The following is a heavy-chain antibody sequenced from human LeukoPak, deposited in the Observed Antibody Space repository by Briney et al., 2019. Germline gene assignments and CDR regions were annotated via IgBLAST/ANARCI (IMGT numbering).Heavy chain of an antibody. CDR3: CGARTAQLFYC. D-gene: IGHD1-26*01. J-gene: IGHJ4*02. Sequence: PSETLSLTCTVSGCSISSYDRSWIRQPPGKGLEWIGYIYTSGSTNYNPSLKSRVTISVDTSKNQFSLKLSSVTAADTTVYYCCGARTAQLFYCWGQVALVS. V-gene: IGHV4-4*09. CDR1: GCSISSYD. CDR2: IYTSGST.